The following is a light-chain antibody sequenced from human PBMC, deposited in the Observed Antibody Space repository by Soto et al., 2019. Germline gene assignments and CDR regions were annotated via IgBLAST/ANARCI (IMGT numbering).Light chain of an antibody. J-gene: IGLJ1*01. Sequence: SLLSQPSPLSGSPGQSITLSCPGASSDVGGNNYVSWYQQYPGKAPKLMVCDVSNRPSGVSNRFSGSKSGNTASLTISGLQAEDEADYYCSSFTGTSYVFGTGTKVTVL. CDR3: SSFTGTSYV. CDR1: SSDVGGNNY. CDR2: DVS. V-gene: IGLV2-14*01.